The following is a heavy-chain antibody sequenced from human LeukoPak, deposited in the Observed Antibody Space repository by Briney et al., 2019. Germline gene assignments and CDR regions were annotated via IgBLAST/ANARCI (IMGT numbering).Heavy chain of an antibody. CDR1: GGSISSYY. Sequence: PSETLSLTCTVSGGSISSYYWSWIRQPPGKGLEWIGYIYYSGSTNYNPSLKSRVTISVDTSKNQFSLKLSSVTAADTAVYYCARHAGYSSSWYQHWGQGTLVTVSS. J-gene: IGHJ1*01. CDR3: ARHAGYSSSWYQH. V-gene: IGHV4-59*08. CDR2: IYYSGST. D-gene: IGHD6-13*01.